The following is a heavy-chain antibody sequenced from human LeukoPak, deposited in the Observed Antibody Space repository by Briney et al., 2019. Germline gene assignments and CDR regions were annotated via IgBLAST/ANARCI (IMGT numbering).Heavy chain of an antibody. CDR3: ASLQKPGWFDP. CDR2: IYYSGST. Sequence: PGGSLRLSCAASGFTFSSYSMNWVRQPPGKGLEWIGGIYYSGSTYYNPSLKSRVTISVDTSKNQFSLKLSSVTAADTALYYCASLQKPGWFDPWGQGTLVTVSS. J-gene: IGHJ5*02. D-gene: IGHD4-11*01. CDR1: GFTFSSYS. V-gene: IGHV4-39*07.